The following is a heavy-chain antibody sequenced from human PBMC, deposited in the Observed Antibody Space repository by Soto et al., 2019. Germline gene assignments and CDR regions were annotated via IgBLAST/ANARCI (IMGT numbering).Heavy chain of an antibody. CDR1: GGTFSSYA. Sequence: QVQLVQSGAEVKKPGSSVKVSCKASGGTFSSYAISWVLQAPGQGLEWMGGIIPIFGTANYAQKFQGRVTITADESTSTAYMELSSLRSEDTAVYYCARDRPLTYYYDRSGYSGSGEFAYWGQGTLVTVSS. CDR2: IIPIFGTA. D-gene: IGHD3-22*01. J-gene: IGHJ4*02. CDR3: ARDRPLTYYYDRSGYSGSGEFAY. V-gene: IGHV1-69*01.